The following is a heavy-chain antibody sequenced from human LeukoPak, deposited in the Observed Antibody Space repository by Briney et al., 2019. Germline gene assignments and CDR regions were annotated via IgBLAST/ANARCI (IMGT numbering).Heavy chain of an antibody. D-gene: IGHD3-9*01. CDR2: INHSGST. V-gene: IGHV4-34*01. CDR1: GGSISSYY. J-gene: IGHJ3*02. Sequence: SETLSLTCTVSGGSISSYYWSWIRQPPGKGLEWIGEINHSGSTNYNPSLKSRVTISVDTSKNQFSLKLSSVTAADTAVYYCARLGYDILTGYYQNAFDIWGQGTMVTVSS. CDR3: ARLGYDILTGYYQNAFDI.